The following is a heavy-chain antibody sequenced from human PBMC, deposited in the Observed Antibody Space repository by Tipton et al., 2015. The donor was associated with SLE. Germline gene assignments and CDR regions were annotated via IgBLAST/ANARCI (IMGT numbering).Heavy chain of an antibody. CDR3: SKLGPNSSGWDNFDY. CDR2: IRGSGGST. J-gene: IGHJ4*02. Sequence: SLRLSCAASGFTFSSYAMSWVRQGPGKVLEWVSAIRGSGGSTYYADSVKGRFTISSDNSKNTLSLQMNSLRAEDTGVYYCSKLGPNSSGWDNFDYWGQGTLVTVSA. CDR1: GFTFSSYA. V-gene: IGHV3-23*01. D-gene: IGHD6-19*01.